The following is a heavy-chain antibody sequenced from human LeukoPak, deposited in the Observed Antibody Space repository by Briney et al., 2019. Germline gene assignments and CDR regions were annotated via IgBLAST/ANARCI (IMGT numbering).Heavy chain of an antibody. CDR3: AKDGFDY. J-gene: IGHJ4*02. CDR1: EFTLSSYG. CDR2: ISYDGSNK. V-gene: IGHV3-30*18. Sequence: PGRSLRLSCAASEFTLSSYGMHWVRQAPGKGLEWVAVISYDGSNKYYADSVKGRFTISRDNSKNTLYLQMNSLRAEDTAVYYCAKDGFDYWGQGTLVTVSS.